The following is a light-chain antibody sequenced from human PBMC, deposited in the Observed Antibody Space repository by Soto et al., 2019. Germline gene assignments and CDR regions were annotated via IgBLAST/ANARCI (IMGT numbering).Light chain of an antibody. CDR3: QKYDSAPEA. J-gene: IGKJ1*01. V-gene: IGKV1-27*01. CDR1: QGISNS. CDR2: DAS. Sequence: DIQITPSPSSLSASVGDRVTITCRASQGISNSLAWYQQEPGKVPKLLIYDASTLQSGVSSRFSGSGSGTDFTLTISSLQPEDVATYYCQKYDSAPEAFGQGTKVDIK.